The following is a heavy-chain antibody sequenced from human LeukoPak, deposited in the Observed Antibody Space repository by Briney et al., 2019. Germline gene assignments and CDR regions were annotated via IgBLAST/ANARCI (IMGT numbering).Heavy chain of an antibody. V-gene: IGHV4-39*07. CDR2: VYYSGTT. CDR1: GGSISLSYYY. J-gene: IGHJ4*02. CDR3: ARSLLWSRYYFDY. Sequence: PSETLSLTCSVSGGSISLSYYYWGWIRQPPGKALEWIGSVYYSGTTSYNPSLKSRVTMSVDTSKNQFSLKLSSVTAADTAVYYCARSLLWSRYYFDYWGQGTLVTVSS. D-gene: IGHD3-10*01.